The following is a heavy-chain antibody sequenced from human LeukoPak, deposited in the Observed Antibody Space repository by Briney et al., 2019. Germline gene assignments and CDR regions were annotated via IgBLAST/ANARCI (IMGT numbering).Heavy chain of an antibody. J-gene: IGHJ6*02. D-gene: IGHD2-21*02. V-gene: IGHV4-39*01. Sequence: SETLSLTCTVSGGSISSSSYYWGWIRKPPGKGLEWIGSIYYSGSTYYNPSLKSRVTISVDTSKNQFSLKLSSVTAADTAVYYCASPAPAYCGGDCYSYYYYGMDVWGQGTTVTVSS. CDR2: IYYSGST. CDR3: ASPAPAYCGGDCYSYYYYGMDV. CDR1: GGSISSSSYY.